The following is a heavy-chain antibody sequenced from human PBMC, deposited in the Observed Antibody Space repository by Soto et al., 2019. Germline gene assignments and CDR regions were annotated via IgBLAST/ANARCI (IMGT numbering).Heavy chain of an antibody. Sequence: QVQLVQSGAEVKKPGSSVKVSCKASGGTFSSYAISWVRQAPGQGLEWMGGIIPIFGTASYAQKFQGRVTITADESTITAYRELSSLRSEDTAVYYCARDGAYGGNSDDAFDIWGQGTNVTVSS. CDR3: ARDGAYGGNSDDAFDI. J-gene: IGHJ3*02. CDR1: GGTFSSYA. V-gene: IGHV1-69*12. CDR2: IIPIFGTA. D-gene: IGHD2-21*02.